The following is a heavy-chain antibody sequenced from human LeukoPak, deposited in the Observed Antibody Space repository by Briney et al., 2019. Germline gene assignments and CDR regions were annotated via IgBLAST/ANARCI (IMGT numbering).Heavy chain of an antibody. V-gene: IGHV3-30*18. CDR3: AKDLGYYYGSGSFPWNYYYYGMDV. Sequence: PGGSLRLSCAASGFTFSSYGMHWVRQAPGKGLEWVAVISYDGSNKYYADFVKGRFTISRDNSKNTLYLQMNSLRAEDTAVYYCAKDLGYYYGSGSFPWNYYYYGMDVWGQGTTVTVSS. CDR1: GFTFSSYG. J-gene: IGHJ6*02. CDR2: ISYDGSNK. D-gene: IGHD3-10*01.